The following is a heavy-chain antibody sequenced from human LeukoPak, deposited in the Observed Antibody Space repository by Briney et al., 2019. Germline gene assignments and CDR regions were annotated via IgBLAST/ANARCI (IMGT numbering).Heavy chain of an antibody. CDR3: ARDNDSRDPPHFDY. V-gene: IGHV1-69*10. Sequence: SVKLSCKASGGTFNSYAISWVRQAPGQGLEWMGGLIPILGTTNYARKFRGRVTLPPDKYTRTAYMELSRLRSEDPAVYYLARDNDSRDPPHFDYWGQGTLVTVSS. D-gene: IGHD3-16*01. CDR1: GGTFNSYA. J-gene: IGHJ4*02. CDR2: LIPILGTT.